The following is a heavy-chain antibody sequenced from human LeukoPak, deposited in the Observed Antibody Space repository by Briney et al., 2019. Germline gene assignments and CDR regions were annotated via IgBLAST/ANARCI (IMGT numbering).Heavy chain of an antibody. D-gene: IGHD6-13*01. Sequence: GESLKISCKGSGYSFTSYWIGWVRQLPGKGLEWMGIIYPGDSDTRYSPSFQGQVTISADKSISTAYLQWSSLEASDTAMYYCARQAGAYSSSPADAFDIWGQGTMVTVSS. V-gene: IGHV5-51*01. CDR3: ARQAGAYSSSPADAFDI. CDR1: GYSFTSYW. J-gene: IGHJ3*02. CDR2: IYPGDSDT.